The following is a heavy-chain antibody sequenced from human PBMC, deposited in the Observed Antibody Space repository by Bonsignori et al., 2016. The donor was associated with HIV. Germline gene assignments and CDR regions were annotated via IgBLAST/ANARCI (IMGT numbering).Heavy chain of an antibody. V-gene: IGHV3-9*01. Sequence: VRQAPGKGLEWVSGISWNSGSIGYADSVKGRFTISRDNAKNSLYLQMNSLRAEDTALYYCAKDGGQRGYSYGYYYFDYWGQGTLVTVSS. D-gene: IGHD5-18*01. CDR2: ISWNSGSI. CDR3: AKDGGQRGYSYGYYYFDY. J-gene: IGHJ4*02.